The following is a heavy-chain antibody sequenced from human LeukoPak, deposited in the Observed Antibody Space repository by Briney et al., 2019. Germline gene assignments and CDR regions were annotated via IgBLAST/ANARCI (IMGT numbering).Heavy chain of an antibody. CDR3: TRDSSDCSSSSCYYYGMDV. CDR1: GYTFTSYD. CDR2: ISAYTGQT. V-gene: IGHV1-18*01. J-gene: IGHJ6*02. Sequence: GASVKVSCKASGYTFTSYDINWVRQTPGQGLEWLGWISAYTGQTNSAQKFQGRVTMTTDTSSTTAYMELRSLRSDDTAVYYCTRDSSDCSSSSCYYYGMDVWGQGTTVTVSS. D-gene: IGHD2-2*01.